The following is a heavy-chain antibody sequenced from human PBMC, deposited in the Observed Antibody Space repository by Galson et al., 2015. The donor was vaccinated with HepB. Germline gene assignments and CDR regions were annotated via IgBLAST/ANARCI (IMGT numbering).Heavy chain of an antibody. V-gene: IGHV1-69*04. CDR1: GGTFSSYA. Sequence: SVKVSCKASGGTFSSYAISWVRQAPGQGLEWMGRIIPILGIANYAQKFQGRVTITADKSTSTAYMELSSLRSEDTAVYYCARRGGSYYSWFDPWGQGTLVTVSS. J-gene: IGHJ5*02. D-gene: IGHD1-26*01. CDR3: ARRGGSYYSWFDP. CDR2: IIPILGIA.